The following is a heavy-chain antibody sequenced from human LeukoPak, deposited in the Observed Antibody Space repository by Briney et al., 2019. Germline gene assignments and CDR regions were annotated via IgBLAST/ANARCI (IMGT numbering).Heavy chain of an antibody. Sequence: GGSLRLSCAASGFTVSSNYMSWVRQAPGKGLEWVSVIYSGGSTYYADSVKGRFTISRDNSKNTLYLQMNSLRAEDTAVYYCARECSSCSYYFDYWGQGTLVTVSS. V-gene: IGHV3-66*02. D-gene: IGHD2-2*01. CDR1: GFTVSSNY. J-gene: IGHJ4*02. CDR2: IYSGGST. CDR3: ARECSSCSYYFDY.